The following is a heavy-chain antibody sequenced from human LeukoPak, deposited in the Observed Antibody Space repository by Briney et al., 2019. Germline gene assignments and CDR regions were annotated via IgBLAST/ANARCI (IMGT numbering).Heavy chain of an antibody. CDR1: GVSISSYY. CDR3: ARLIWDSYYYYGMDV. CDR2: IYYSGST. Sequence: SETLSLTCTVSGVSISSYYWSWLRQPPGKGLEWIGYIYYSGSTNYNPSLKSRVTISVDTSKNQFSLKLSSVTAADTAVYYCARLIWDSYYYYGMDVWGQGTTVTVSS. V-gene: IGHV4-59*08. J-gene: IGHJ6*02. D-gene: IGHD1-26*01.